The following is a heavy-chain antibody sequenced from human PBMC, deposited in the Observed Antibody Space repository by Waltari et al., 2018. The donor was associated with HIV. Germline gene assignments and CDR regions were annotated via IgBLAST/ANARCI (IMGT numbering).Heavy chain of an antibody. CDR1: GFTFDSSS. V-gene: IGHV3-48*01. CDR3: VRNIEY. CDR2: ISNNGDNM. Sequence: EVQLVESGGGLVQPGGSLSPSCAASGFTFDSSSMTWVRQAPGKGLEWISYISNNGDNMFYADSVKGRFSISRDNGKSSLYLHMNSLRAEDTAMYYCVRNIEYWGQGTLVTVSS. J-gene: IGHJ4*02.